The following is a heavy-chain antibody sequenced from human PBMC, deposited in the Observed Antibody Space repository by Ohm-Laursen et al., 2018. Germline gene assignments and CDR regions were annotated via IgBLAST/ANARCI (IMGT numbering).Heavy chain of an antibody. CDR2: IYHSGST. V-gene: IGHV4-38-2*01. Sequence: GTLSLTCAVSGYSISSGYFWGWIRQPPGKGLEWIGTIYHSGSTYYNPSLKSRVTISVDTSKNQFSLKLSSVPAADTALYYCARGLWWFDPWGQGTLVTASS. CDR1: GYSISSGYF. CDR3: ARGLWWFDP. J-gene: IGHJ5*02.